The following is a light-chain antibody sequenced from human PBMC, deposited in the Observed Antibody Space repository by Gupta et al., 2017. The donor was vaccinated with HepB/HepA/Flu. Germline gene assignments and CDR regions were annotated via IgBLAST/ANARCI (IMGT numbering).Light chain of an antibody. V-gene: IGLV3-19*01. J-gene: IGLJ1*01. CDR2: AKN. CDR3: AVRDSSANRYV. CDR1: SLRSYY. Sequence: SSALTQDPAVSVALGQTVRITCQGDSLRSYYASWYQQKPGQAPVLVIYAKNNRPSGIPDRFSGSSSGNSGSLAITGAQAEDEADYYCAVRDSSANRYVFGTGTKVTVL.